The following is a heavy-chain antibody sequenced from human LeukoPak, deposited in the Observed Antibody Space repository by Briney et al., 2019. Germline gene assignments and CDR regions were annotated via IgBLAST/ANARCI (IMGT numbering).Heavy chain of an antibody. CDR2: IIASGSST. CDR1: GFTFSNYA. CDR3: AKYGHCGSTSCYRYFDY. J-gene: IGHJ4*02. V-gene: IGHV3-23*01. Sequence: PGGSLRLSCAASGFTFSNYAMTWVRQAPGKGLEWVSVIIASGSSTYYADSVKGRFTISRDNSKNTLYLQMNSLRAEDTAIYYCAKYGHCGSTSCYRYFDYWGQGTLVTVSS. D-gene: IGHD2-2*01.